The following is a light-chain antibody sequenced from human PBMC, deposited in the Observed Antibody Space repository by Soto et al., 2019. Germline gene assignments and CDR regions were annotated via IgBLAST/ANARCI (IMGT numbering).Light chain of an antibody. CDR3: QQCYSTPIT. Sequence: DIQMTQSPSSLSASVGDRVTITCRASQSISSYLNWYQQKPGKAPKLLIYAASSLQSGVPSRFSGSGSGTDFTLTISSLQPEEFATYYCQQCYSTPITFGHGTRLEIK. CDR2: AAS. V-gene: IGKV1-39*01. J-gene: IGKJ5*01. CDR1: QSISSY.